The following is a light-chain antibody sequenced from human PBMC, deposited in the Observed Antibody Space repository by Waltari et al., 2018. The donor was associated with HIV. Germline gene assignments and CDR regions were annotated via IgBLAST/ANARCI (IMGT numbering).Light chain of an antibody. CDR1: EPISSSH. CDR2: GAS. Sequence: DTVLTQSSGTLSLSPGEGATLFCRASEPISSSHLASYQVKPRQAPRLLIYGASVRAAGIPDRFDGPASGTDFTLTITRLEPVDFAVYFCHQSDSLPATFGQGT. CDR3: HQSDSLPAT. J-gene: IGKJ1*01. V-gene: IGKV3-20*01.